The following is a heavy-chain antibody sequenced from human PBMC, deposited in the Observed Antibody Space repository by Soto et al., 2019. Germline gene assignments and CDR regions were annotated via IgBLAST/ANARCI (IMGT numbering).Heavy chain of an antibody. CDR3: ARVFYCRCGNRRDFFDF. J-gene: IGHJ5*01. V-gene: IGHV5-51*01. Sequence: PGESLKISCKGSGYSFTSYWIGWVRQMPGKGLEWMGIIYPGDSDTRYSPSFQGQVTISADKSISTAYLQWSSLKASDTAMYYCARVFYCRCGNRRDFFDFWGQGTLVTVSS. CDR2: IYPGDSDT. CDR1: GYSFTSYW. D-gene: IGHD2-15*01.